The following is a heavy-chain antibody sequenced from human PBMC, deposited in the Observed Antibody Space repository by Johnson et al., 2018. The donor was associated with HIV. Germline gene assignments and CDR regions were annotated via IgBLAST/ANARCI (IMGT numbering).Heavy chain of an antibody. V-gene: IGHV3-66*02. D-gene: IGHD4-23*01. Sequence: VQLVESGGGLVHPGGSLRLSCAASGFTVSSNYMNWVRQAPGKGLEWVSVIYSGGSTYDADSVKGRFTISRDNSKNTLYLQMNSLRAEDTAVYYCATDLSRWELHPLSAFDIWDQGTMVTVSS. CDR2: IYSGGST. CDR1: GFTVSSNY. J-gene: IGHJ3*02. CDR3: ATDLSRWELHPLSAFDI.